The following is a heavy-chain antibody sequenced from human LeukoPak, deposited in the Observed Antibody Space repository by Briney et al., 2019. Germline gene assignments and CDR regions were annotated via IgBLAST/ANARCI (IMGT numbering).Heavy chain of an antibody. Sequence: GASVKPSCKAAGYTFTAYYITWGRQAPGHGLECMGSINPNSGGTDYAQNLQGRVALTRDTSITTAYMELSRLRSDDTAVYYCAKAPGLYCSSISCYDCDVWGKGTTVTVSS. D-gene: IGHD2-2*01. V-gene: IGHV1-2*02. CDR3: AKAPGLYCSSISCYDCDV. J-gene: IGHJ6*04. CDR1: GYTFTAYY. CDR2: INPNSGGT.